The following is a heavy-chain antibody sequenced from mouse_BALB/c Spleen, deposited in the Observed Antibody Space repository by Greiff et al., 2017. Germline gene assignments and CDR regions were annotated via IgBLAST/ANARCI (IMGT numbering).Heavy chain of an antibody. V-gene: IGHV2-2*02. CDR3: ARKTARATSMDY. CDR1: GFSLTSYG. Sequence: VQGVESGPGLVQPSQSLSITCTVSGFSLTSYGVHWVRQSPGKGLEWLGVIWSGGSTDYNAAFISRLSISKDNSKSQVFFKMNSLQANDTAIYYCARKTARATSMDYWGQGTSVTVSS. D-gene: IGHD3-2*01. CDR2: IWSGGST. J-gene: IGHJ4*01.